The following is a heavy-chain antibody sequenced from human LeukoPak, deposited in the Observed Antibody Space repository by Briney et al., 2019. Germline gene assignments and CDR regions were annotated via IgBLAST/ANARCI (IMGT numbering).Heavy chain of an antibody. J-gene: IGHJ4*02. CDR1: GFTFNSYA. D-gene: IGHD5-12*01. CDR3: VKDYGWLPSNYYFDY. CDR2: TSSNGGST. Sequence: GGSLRLSCSASGFTFNSYAMHWVRQAPGKGLEYVSATSSNGGSTYYADSVKGRCTISRDNSKNTLYLQMSSLRAEDTAVYYCVKDYGWLPSNYYFDYWGQGTLVTVSS. V-gene: IGHV3-64D*06.